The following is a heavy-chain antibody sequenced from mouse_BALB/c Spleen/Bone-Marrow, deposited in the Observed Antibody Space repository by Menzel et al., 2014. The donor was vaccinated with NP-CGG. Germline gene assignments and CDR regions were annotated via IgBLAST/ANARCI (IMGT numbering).Heavy chain of an antibody. J-gene: IGHJ1*01. CDR2: IYPGSGST. D-gene: IGHD2-4*01. CDR3: ARYYDYDWYFDV. Sequence: QVQLQQSGPELVKPGASVKMSCKASGYTFTGYVISWVKQRTGQGLEWIGEIYPGSGSTYYNEKFKGKATLTADKSSNTAYMQLSSLTSEDSAVYFCARYYDYDWYFDVWGAGTTVTVSS. V-gene: IGHV1-81*01. CDR1: GYTFTGYV.